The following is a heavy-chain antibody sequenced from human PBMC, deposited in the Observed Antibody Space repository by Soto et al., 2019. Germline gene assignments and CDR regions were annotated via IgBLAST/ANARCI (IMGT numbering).Heavy chain of an antibody. CDR3: AKEVRITIFGGVYAYYYYYYGMDV. D-gene: IGHD3-3*01. J-gene: IGHJ6*02. CDR1: GFTFSSYG. V-gene: IGHV3-30*18. CDR2: ISYDGSNK. Sequence: QVQLVESGGGVVQPGRSLRLSCAASGFTFSSYGMHWVRQAPGKGLEWVAVISYDGSNKYYADSVKGRFTISRDNSKNTLYLQMNSLRAEDTAVYYCAKEVRITIFGGVYAYYYYYYGMDVWGQGTTVTVSS.